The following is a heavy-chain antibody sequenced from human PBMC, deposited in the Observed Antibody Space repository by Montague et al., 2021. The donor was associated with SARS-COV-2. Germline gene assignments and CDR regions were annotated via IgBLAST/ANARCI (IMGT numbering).Heavy chain of an antibody. Sequence: SETLSLTCTVSGASVSSSDWGWIRQSPGKGLEWIGYFSSVGSTDYNPSLKSRVTISRDTSKNQFSLKVRSVTAADTAIYYCARETMTADAFDIWGQGTMVTVSS. CDR3: ARETMTADAFDI. D-gene: IGHD1-14*01. J-gene: IGHJ3*02. CDR1: GASVSSSD. V-gene: IGHV4-59*02. CDR2: FSSVGST.